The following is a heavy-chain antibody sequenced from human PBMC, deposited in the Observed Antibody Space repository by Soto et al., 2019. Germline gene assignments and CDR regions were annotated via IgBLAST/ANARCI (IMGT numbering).Heavy chain of an antibody. D-gene: IGHD2-15*01. V-gene: IGHV3-74*01. J-gene: IGHJ6*02. Sequence: GGSKRLPCAASEFNFGNYWRRWLLQAPGKGLVWVSRINSDGSSTSYADSVKGRFTISRDNAKNTLYLQMNSLRAEDTAVYYCASGYCSGGSCYDYYYGMDVWGQGTTVTVSS. CDR2: INSDGSST. CDR3: ASGYCSGGSCYDYYYGMDV. CDR1: EFNFGNYW.